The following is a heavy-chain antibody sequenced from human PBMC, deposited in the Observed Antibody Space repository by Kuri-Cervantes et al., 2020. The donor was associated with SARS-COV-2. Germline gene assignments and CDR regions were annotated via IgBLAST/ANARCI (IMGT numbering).Heavy chain of an antibody. CDR3: ARALKGQIDAFDI. Sequence: SETLSLTCTVSGYSISRGYYWGWIRQPPGKGLEWIGSIYHSGSTYYNPYLKSRVTISVDTSKTQFSLRLSSLTAADTAVYYCARALKGQIDAFDIWGQGTMVTVSS. CDR2: IYHSGST. J-gene: IGHJ3*02. V-gene: IGHV4-38-2*02. CDR1: GYSISRGYY.